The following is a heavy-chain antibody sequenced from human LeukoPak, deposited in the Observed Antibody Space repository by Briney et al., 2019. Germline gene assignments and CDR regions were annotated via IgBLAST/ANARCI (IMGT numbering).Heavy chain of an antibody. CDR1: GYSFTSYW. D-gene: IGHD1-26*01. V-gene: IGHV5-51*01. CDR3: ARHEIVGATMTPFDY. CDR2: IYPGGSDT. J-gene: IGHJ4*02. Sequence: GESLKISCKGSGYSFTSYWIGWVRQMPGKGLEWMGIIYPGGSDTRYSPSFQGQVTISADKSISTAYLQWSSLKASDTAMYYCARHEIVGATMTPFDYWGQGTLVTVSS.